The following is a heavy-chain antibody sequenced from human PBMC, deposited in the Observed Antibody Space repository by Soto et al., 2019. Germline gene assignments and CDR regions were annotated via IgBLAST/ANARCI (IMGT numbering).Heavy chain of an antibody. D-gene: IGHD3-10*01. CDR1: GGSFSAYH. Sequence: SETLSLTCTVYGGSFSAYHWTWIRQPPGTGLEWIGHVHLGGGTDYSTSLESRVTISFDASQRLFYLTMISVTAADTAVYYCARAWYYLPLDYWGQGTLVTVSS. J-gene: IGHJ4*02. V-gene: IGHV4-34*01. CDR3: ARAWYYLPLDY. CDR2: VHLGGGT.